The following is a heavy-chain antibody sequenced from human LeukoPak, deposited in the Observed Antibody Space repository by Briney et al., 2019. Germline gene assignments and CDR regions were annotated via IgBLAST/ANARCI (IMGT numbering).Heavy chain of an antibody. CDR1: GGSFSGYY. D-gene: IGHD3-10*01. J-gene: IGHJ6*02. CDR3: ARVPGYSGSGSGV. Sequence: PSETLSLTCAVYGGSFSGYYWSWIRQPPGKGLEWIGEINHSGSPNYNPSLKSRVTISVDTSKNQFSLNLSSVTAADTAVYYCARVPGYSGSGSGVWGQGTTVTVSS. CDR2: INHSGSP. V-gene: IGHV4-34*01.